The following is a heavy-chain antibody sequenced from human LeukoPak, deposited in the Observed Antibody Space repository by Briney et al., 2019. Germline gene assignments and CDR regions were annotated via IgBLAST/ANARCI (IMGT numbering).Heavy chain of an antibody. CDR3: ARGGNYWPQWWFDP. CDR2: INHSGST. D-gene: IGHD1-26*01. V-gene: IGHV4-34*01. J-gene: IGHJ5*02. Sequence: SETLSLTCAVYGGSFSDYYWSWIRQSPGKGLEWIGEINHSGSTNYNPSLKSRVTLSLDASKNQFSLELNSVTPADTAVYYCARGGNYWPQWWFDPWGRGTLVSVSS. CDR1: GGSFSDYY.